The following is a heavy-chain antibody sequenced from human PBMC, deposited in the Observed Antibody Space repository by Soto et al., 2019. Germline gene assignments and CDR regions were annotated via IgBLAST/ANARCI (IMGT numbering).Heavy chain of an antibody. D-gene: IGHD4-17*01. CDR2: IRHSGST. V-gene: IGHV4-34*01. J-gene: IGHJ6*02. CDR1: GGSFY. CDR3: ARGGGDYDYAVDV. Sequence: QVQLQQWGAGLLKPSETLSLNCAVYGGSFYWTWIRQPPGKGLEWLGEIRHSGSTNYNPSLKSRVSISIDRAKRQVSLTVYSVTAADTAVYYCARGGGDYDYAVDVWGQGTTVTVSS.